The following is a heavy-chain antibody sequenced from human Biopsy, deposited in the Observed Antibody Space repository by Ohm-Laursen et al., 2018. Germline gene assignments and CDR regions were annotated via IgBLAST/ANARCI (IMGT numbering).Heavy chain of an antibody. Sequence: SSVRVSCKASGFCFTGYYIHWVRQAPGQGLEWMGWISPKSGDTNYAHKFQGNITMTRDTSMSTAYMEMSRLRCDDTAVYYCALQSVAQMKNFDYWGQGTLVTVSS. V-gene: IGHV1-2*02. CDR2: ISPKSGDT. D-gene: IGHD6-19*01. J-gene: IGHJ4*02. CDR1: GFCFTGYY. CDR3: ALQSVAQMKNFDY.